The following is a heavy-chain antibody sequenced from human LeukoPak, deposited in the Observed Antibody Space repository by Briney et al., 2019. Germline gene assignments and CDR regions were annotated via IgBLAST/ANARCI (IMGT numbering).Heavy chain of an antibody. D-gene: IGHD4-11*01. CDR2: IYYSGDT. Sequence: SETLSLTCTVSGGSINSTRYYWGWIRQPPGKGLEWIGSIYYSGDTHYNPSLRSRVTISVDTSKNQFSLRMHSMIAADTSFYYCATGSMTTRYYYYFHMDVWGPGTTVTVSS. CDR3: ATGSMTTRYYYYFHMDV. CDR1: GGSINSTRYY. J-gene: IGHJ6*03. V-gene: IGHV4-39*01.